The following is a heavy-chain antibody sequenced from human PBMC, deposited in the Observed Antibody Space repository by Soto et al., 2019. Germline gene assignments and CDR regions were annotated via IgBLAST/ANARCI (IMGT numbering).Heavy chain of an antibody. CDR1: GGSISSGDYY. V-gene: IGHV4-30-4*01. CDR2: IYYSGST. J-gene: IGHJ5*02. CDR3: AREGGDNWFDP. D-gene: IGHD3-16*01. Sequence: PSETLSLTCTVSGGSISSGDYYWSWIRRPPGKGLEWIGYIYYSGSTFYNPSLKNRVTISLDTSKIQFSLKLSSVTAADTAVYYCAREGGDNWFDPWGQGTLVTVSS.